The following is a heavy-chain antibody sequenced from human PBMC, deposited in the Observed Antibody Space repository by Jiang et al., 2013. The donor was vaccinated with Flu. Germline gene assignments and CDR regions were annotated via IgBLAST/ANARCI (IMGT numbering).Heavy chain of an antibody. V-gene: IGHV1-8*01. CDR1: GYTFTSYD. D-gene: IGHD2-21*02. CDR3: ASRPLAYCGGDCYYYYYGMDV. J-gene: IGHJ6*02. Sequence: SGAEVKKPGASVKVSCKASGYTFTSYDINWVRQATGQGLEWMGWMNPNSGNTGYAQKFQGRVTMTRNTSISTAYMELSSLRSEDTAVYYCASRPLAYCGGDCYYYYYGMDVWGQGTTVTVSS. CDR2: MNPNSGNT.